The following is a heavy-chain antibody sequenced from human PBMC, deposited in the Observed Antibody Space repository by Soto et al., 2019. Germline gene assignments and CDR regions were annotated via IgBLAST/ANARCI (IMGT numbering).Heavy chain of an antibody. CDR1: GYTFTSYG. D-gene: IGHD3-9*01. CDR2: ISAYNGNT. J-gene: IGHJ4*02. Sequence: ASVKVSCKASGYTFTSYGISWVRQAPGQGLEWMGWISAYNGNTNYAQKLKGRVTMTTDTSTSTAYMELRSLRSDDTAVYYCARDWLHYDILTGYYSEQGVDYWGQGTLVTVSS. CDR3: ARDWLHYDILTGYYSEQGVDY. V-gene: IGHV1-18*01.